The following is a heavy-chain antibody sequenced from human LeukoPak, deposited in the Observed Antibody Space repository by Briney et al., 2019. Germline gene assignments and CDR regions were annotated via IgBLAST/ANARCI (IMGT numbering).Heavy chain of an antibody. J-gene: IGHJ4*02. CDR3: ARGLSGYASSLGY. Sequence: GGSLRLSCAASGFTFSSYWMHWVRHAPGKWLVWVSRINSDGSSTMYADSVGGRFSISRDNAKNTLYLQMNSLRAEDTAVYYCARGLSGYASSLGYWGQGTLVTVSA. CDR2: INSDGSST. D-gene: IGHD6-6*01. V-gene: IGHV3-74*03. CDR1: GFTFSSYW.